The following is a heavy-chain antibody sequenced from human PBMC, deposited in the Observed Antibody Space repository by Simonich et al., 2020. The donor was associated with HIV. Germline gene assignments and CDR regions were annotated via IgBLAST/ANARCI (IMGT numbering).Heavy chain of an antibody. CDR2: INHSGST. D-gene: IGHD1-26*01. CDR1: GGSFSGYY. V-gene: IGHV4-34*01. CDR3: ATAAASHSGSYGGYYYYGMDV. J-gene: IGHJ6*02. Sequence: QVQLQQWGAGLLKPSETLSLTCAVYGGSFSGYYWSWIRPPPGKGLEWLGEINHSGSTNYTPPLKIRVTITVDKSKNQFSRKVNSVTAADTAVYYCATAAASHSGSYGGYYYYGMDVWGQGTTVTVSS.